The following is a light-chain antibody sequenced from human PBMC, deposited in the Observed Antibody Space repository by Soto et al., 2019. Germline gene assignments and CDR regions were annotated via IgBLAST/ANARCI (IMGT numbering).Light chain of an antibody. V-gene: IGKV3-11*01. CDR1: QSVGTY. CDR2: DAS. CDR3: HQRTNWPPLT. J-gene: IGKJ4*01. Sequence: EIVLTQSPATLSLSPGERATLSCRASQSVGTYLAWYQQKHGQAPRLLIYDASIRATGIPARFSGSGSGTDFTLTISSLEPEDFAVYYCHQRTNWPPLTFGGGTKVEIK.